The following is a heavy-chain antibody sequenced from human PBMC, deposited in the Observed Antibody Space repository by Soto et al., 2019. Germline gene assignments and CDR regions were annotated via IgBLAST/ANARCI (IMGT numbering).Heavy chain of an antibody. D-gene: IGHD2-15*01. CDR2: MNPNSGNT. CDR3: ARGNCGGSCYDYYYYYMDV. CDR1: GYTFTRYD. J-gene: IGHJ6*03. V-gene: IGHV1-8*01. Sequence: ASVKVSCTASGYTFTRYDINWVRQATGQGLEWMGWMNPNSGNTGYAQKFQGRVTMTRNTSISTAYMELSSLRSEDTAVYYCARGNCGGSCYDYYYYYMDVWGKGTTVTVSS.